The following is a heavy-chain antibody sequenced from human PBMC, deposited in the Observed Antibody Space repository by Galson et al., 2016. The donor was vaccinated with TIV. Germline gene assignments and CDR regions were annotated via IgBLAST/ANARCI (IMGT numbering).Heavy chain of an antibody. Sequence: ETLSLTCIVSGGSIITKSYYWGWIRQPPGKGLEWIGMVCDDGNAYYNPSLTSRATLSVDTSRNQFSLKLTSVSAADTAMYYCARERTPPGPDNDSWFDPWGPGILVIVSS. CDR2: VCDDGNA. CDR3: ARERTPPGPDNDSWFDP. V-gene: IGHV4-39*07. J-gene: IGHJ5*02. CDR1: GGSIITKSYY. D-gene: IGHD3-16*01.